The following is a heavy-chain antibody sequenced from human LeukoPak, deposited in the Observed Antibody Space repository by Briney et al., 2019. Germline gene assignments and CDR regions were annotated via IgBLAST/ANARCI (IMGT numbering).Heavy chain of an antibody. CDR2: IYYNGST. J-gene: IGHJ5*02. CDR3: ARAGYYGSGSYGDFDP. D-gene: IGHD3-10*01. V-gene: IGHV4-30-4*01. CDR1: GGSISSGDYY. Sequence: PSQTLSLTCTVSGGSISSGDYYWSWIRQPPGKGLEWIGYIYYNGSTYYNPSLKSRVTISVDTSKNQFSLKLSSVTAADTAVYYCARAGYYGSGSYGDFDPWGQGTLVTVSS.